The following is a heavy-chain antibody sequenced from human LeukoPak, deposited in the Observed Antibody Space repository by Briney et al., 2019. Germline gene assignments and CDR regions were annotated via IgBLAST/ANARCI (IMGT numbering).Heavy chain of an antibody. D-gene: IGHD3-3*01. V-gene: IGHV4-39*01. CDR1: GGSTSSISYY. J-gene: IGHJ4*02. Sequence: PSETLSLTCTVSGGSTSSISYYWGWIRQPPGKGLEWIGSIYYSGSTYYNPSLKSRVTISVDTSKNQFSLKLSSVTAADTAVYYCARHLGFLEWPYFDYWGQGTLVTVSS. CDR2: IYYSGST. CDR3: ARHLGFLEWPYFDY.